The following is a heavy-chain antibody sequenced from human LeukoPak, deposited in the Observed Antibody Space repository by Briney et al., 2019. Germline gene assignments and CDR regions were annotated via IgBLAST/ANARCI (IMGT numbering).Heavy chain of an antibody. J-gene: IGHJ4*02. CDR1: GFTFSSYS. CDR2: IGSSSSPI. CDR3: ASWGMFGRLYS. Sequence: AGGSLRLSCAASGFTFSSYSMNWVRQAPGKGLEWVAYIGSSSSPIHYADSVKGRFTISRDNARNSLYLQMNSLRAEDTAVYYCASWGMFGRLYSWGRGTLVT. V-gene: IGHV3-48*01. D-gene: IGHD3-10*02.